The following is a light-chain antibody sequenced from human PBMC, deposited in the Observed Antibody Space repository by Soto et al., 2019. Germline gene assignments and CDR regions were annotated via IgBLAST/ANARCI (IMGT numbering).Light chain of an antibody. J-gene: IGKJ1*01. Sequence: DIPMTQSPSTLSASVGDRVTFTCRASQSVSIWLAWYQQKPGKAPKLLISGATTLESGVTSRFSGSGSGTEFTLTISSLQPDDFATYYCQQYKNYLTFGQGTKVEIK. CDR2: GAT. CDR3: QQYKNYLT. V-gene: IGKV1-5*01. CDR1: QSVSIW.